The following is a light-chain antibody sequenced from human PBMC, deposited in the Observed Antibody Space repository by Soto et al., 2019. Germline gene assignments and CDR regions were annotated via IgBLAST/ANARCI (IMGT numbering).Light chain of an antibody. J-gene: IGKJ1*01. Sequence: DIQMTQSPSTLSASVGDRVTITCRASQSINNWLAWYQQKPGKAPKLLIYKASTLESGVPSRFSGSRSGTEFTLTISSLQPDDFATYYCQQYDTLWTFGQGTQVEIK. V-gene: IGKV1-5*03. CDR3: QQYDTLWT. CDR1: QSINNW. CDR2: KAS.